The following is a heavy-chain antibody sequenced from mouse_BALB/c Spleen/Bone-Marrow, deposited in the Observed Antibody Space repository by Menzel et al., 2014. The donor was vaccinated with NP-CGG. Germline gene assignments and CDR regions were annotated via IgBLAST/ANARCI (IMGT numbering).Heavy chain of an antibody. D-gene: IGHD6-1*01. J-gene: IGHJ1*01. V-gene: IGHV1S81*02. CDR3: TRYCSWYVDV. CDR1: GYTFTSYW. Sequence: QVQLQQSGAELVKPGASVKLSCKPSGYTFTSYWIHWVKQRPGQGLEWIGEINPVNGRNDYNEKFKNKATLTVDKSSSTPNMQPSSLTSEDSAVYCCTRYCSWYVDVRGAGTTVTVSS. CDR2: INPVNGRN.